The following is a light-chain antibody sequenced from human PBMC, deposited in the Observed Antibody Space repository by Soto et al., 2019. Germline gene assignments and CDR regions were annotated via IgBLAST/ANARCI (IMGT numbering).Light chain of an antibody. J-gene: IGKJ2*01. V-gene: IGKV3-20*01. CDR3: QQYGSSPPYT. CDR2: AAS. Sequence: EIVLTQSPDTVSLSPGERATLSCRVSRSFSSSYLAWYQQKPGQAPRLLIYAASSRATGIPDRFSGSKSGTDFTLTISRLEPEDSAVYYCQQYGSSPPYTFGQGTKLEIK. CDR1: RSFSSSY.